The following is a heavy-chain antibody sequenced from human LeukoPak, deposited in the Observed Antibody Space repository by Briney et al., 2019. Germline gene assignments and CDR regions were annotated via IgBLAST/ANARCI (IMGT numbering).Heavy chain of an antibody. V-gene: IGHV3-21*06. J-gene: IGHJ6*03. CDR2: ISGSGSYI. D-gene: IGHD2-15*01. CDR1: GFTFSDYS. CDR3: ARDGGSSGTGAYYMDV. Sequence: PGGSLRLSCAASGFTFSDYSMNWVRQTPRKGLEWVSCISGSGSYIYYADSVKGRFTISRDNAKNSLHLQMNSLRADDTAVYYCARDGGSSGTGAYYMDVWGKGTTVTVSS.